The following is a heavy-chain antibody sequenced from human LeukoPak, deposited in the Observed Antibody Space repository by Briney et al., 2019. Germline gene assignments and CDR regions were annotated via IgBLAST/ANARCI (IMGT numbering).Heavy chain of an antibody. CDR3: ARDFRPADMVRGGYDY. Sequence: GGSLRLSCAASEFTVSSNYINWVRQAPGKGLEWVSGIYVDGSTYYADSVKGRFTISRDNSKNTLYLQMNSLRAEDTAVYYCARDFRPADMVRGGYDYWGQGTLVTVSS. CDR1: EFTVSSNY. CDR2: IYVDGST. V-gene: IGHV3-53*01. J-gene: IGHJ4*02. D-gene: IGHD3-10*01.